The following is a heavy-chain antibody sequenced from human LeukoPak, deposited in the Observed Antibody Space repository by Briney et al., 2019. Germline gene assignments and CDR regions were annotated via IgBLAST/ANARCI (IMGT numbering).Heavy chain of an antibody. V-gene: IGHV1-8*01. D-gene: IGHD6-13*01. CDR3: AVYTAAGIRY. J-gene: IGHJ4*02. CDR2: MNPNSGNT. CDR1: GYTFTSYD. Sequence: ASVKVSCKASGYTFTSYDINWVRQATGQGLEWMGWMNPNSGNTGYAQKFQGRVTMTKNASISTTYMELGSLRSEDTAMYYCAVYTAAGIRYWGQGTLVTVSS.